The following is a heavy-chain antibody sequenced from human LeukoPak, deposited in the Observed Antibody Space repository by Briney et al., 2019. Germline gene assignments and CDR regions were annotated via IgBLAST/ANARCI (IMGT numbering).Heavy chain of an antibody. CDR3: ARGSSSTTYGWFDP. V-gene: IGHV4-31*03. CDR1: GGSISRGAYY. J-gene: IGHJ5*02. CDR2: IHYNFGST. D-gene: IGHD2-2*01. Sequence: SETLSLTCTVSGGSISRGAYYWSWIRQHPGKGLEWIGYIHYNFGSTYYNPSLKSRVTISEDTSKNQFSLKLSSVTAADTAVYYCARGSSSTTYGWFDPWGQGTLVTVSS.